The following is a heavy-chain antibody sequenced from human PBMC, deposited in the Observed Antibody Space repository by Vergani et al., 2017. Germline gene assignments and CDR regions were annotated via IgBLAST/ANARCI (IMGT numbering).Heavy chain of an antibody. Sequence: QVQLVESGGGVVQPGRSLRLSCAASGFTFSSYAMQWVRQAPGKGLEWVAVISYDGSNKYYADSVDGRFTISRDNSKKMMSLQMNSLGVEDTAVYYCAKDGRENSDYGYFDYWGQGTLVTVSS. CDR3: AKDGRENSDYGYFDY. CDR2: ISYDGSNK. V-gene: IGHV3-30-3*01. CDR1: GFTFSSYA. D-gene: IGHD4-17*01. J-gene: IGHJ4*02.